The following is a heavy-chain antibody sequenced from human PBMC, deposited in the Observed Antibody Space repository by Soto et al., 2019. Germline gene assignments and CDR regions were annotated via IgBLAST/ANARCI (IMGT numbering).Heavy chain of an antibody. J-gene: IGHJ4*02. CDR2: ISNSGGTI. Sequence: PGGSLRLSCAASGFAFSDYYMSWIRQAPGKGLEWVAYISNSGGTIHYADPVTGRFTISRDNAKNSLYLQMSSLRAEDSARYFCARDTAEDGGATTYDYWGQGTPVTVSS. V-gene: IGHV3-11*01. CDR3: ARDTAEDGGATTYDY. CDR1: GFAFSDYY. D-gene: IGHD2-21*01.